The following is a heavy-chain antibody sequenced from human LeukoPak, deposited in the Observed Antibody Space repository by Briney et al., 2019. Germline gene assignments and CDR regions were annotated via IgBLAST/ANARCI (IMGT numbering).Heavy chain of an antibody. CDR3: TSRDCSSTSCYRDPTYYYYYMDV. J-gene: IGHJ6*03. D-gene: IGHD2-2*01. CDR1: GFTFSGSA. Sequence: GEPLKLSCAASGFTFSGSAMHWVRQASGKGLEWVGRIRSKANSYATAYAASVKGRFTISRDDSKNTAYLQMNSLKTEDTAVYYCTSRDCSSTSCYRDPTYYYYYMDVWGKGTTVTVSS. CDR2: IRSKANSYAT. V-gene: IGHV3-73*01.